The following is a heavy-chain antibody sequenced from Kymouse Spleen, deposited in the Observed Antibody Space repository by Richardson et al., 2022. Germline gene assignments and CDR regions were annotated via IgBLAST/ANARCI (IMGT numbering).Heavy chain of an antibody. V-gene: IGHV3-7*01. J-gene: IGHJ6*02. CDR2: IKQDGSEK. CDR3: ARCTTGTTDYYYYGMDV. CDR1: GFTFSSYW. Sequence: EVQLVESGGGLVQPGGSLRLSCAASGFTFSSYWMSWVRQAPGKGLEWVANIKQDGSEKYYVDSVKGRFTISRDNAKNSLYLQMNSLRAEDTAVYYCARCTTGTTDYYYYGMDVWGQGTTVTVSS. D-gene: IGHD1-1*01.